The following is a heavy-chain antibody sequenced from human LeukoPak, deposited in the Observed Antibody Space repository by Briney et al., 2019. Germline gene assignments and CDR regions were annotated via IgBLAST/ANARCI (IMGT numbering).Heavy chain of an antibody. Sequence: GGSLRLSCAASGFTFSTYAMSWVRQAPGKGPEWVSSISSSSSYIYYADSVKGRFTISRDNAKNSLYLQMNSLRAEDTAVYYCAKRLLTHHFDYWGQGTLVTVSS. CDR3: AKRLLTHHFDY. D-gene: IGHD3-22*01. CDR1: GFTFSTYA. V-gene: IGHV3-21*04. CDR2: ISSSSSYI. J-gene: IGHJ4*02.